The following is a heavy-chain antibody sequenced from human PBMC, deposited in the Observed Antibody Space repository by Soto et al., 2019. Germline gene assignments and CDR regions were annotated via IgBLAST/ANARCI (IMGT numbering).Heavy chain of an antibody. CDR2: IIPIFGKP. CDR3: ASLNNWSSGDGRIDV. Sequence: QVQLVQSGAEVKKPGSSVKVSCKASGGSFNTYTISWVRQAPGQGLQWMGGIIPIFGKPTYAQAFQGRVTIAADEHMSTVYMELRSLRSEDTALYYCASLNNWSSGDGRIDVWGRGTAVIVSS. CDR1: GGSFNTYT. V-gene: IGHV1-69*01. J-gene: IGHJ6*02. D-gene: IGHD1-26*01.